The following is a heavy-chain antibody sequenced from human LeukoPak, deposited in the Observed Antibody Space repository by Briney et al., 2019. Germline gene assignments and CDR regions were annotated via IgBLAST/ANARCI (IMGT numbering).Heavy chain of an antibody. V-gene: IGHV4-39*01. CDR1: GGSISSSDYY. J-gene: IGHJ4*02. CDR2: IYYSGTT. Sequence: PSETLSLTCTVSGGSISSSDYYWAWIRQPPGKGLEWLGSIYYSGTTYYKTSLKRRVTISVHTSKNQFSLKLSSVTAADTAVYYCASYMVRGPYHFDYWGQGTLVSVSS. CDR3: ASYMVRGPYHFDY. D-gene: IGHD3-10*01.